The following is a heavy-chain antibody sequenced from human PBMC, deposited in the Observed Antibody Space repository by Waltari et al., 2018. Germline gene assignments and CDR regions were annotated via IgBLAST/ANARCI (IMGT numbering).Heavy chain of an antibody. CDR3: AKDEGARLAPTFGMDA. CDR2: MPASGLI. Sequence: EMQLLESGGDLVHPGGSLRLSCAASGFPFSTYTMHWVRQAPGQGLEWVAVMPASGLIHYGDSVKGRFTISRDNSKNTLYLQMNSRRVEDTARYYCAKDEGARLAPTFGMDAWGQGTTVIVSS. CDR1: GFPFSTYT. J-gene: IGHJ6*02. D-gene: IGHD3-3*01. V-gene: IGHV3-23*01.